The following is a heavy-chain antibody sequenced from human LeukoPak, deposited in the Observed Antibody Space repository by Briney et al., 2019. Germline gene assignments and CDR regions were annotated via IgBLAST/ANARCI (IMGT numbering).Heavy chain of an antibody. J-gene: IGHJ3*02. Sequence: SETLSLTCTVSGGSISSGDYYWSWIRQPAGMRLEWIGRIYASGSTNYNPSLKSRVTISVDTSKNQFSLKLISVTAADTAMYYCARKGKVGDAFDIWGQGTMVTVSA. CDR3: ARKGKVGDAFDI. CDR1: GGSISSGDYY. CDR2: IYASGST. D-gene: IGHD1-26*01. V-gene: IGHV4-61*02.